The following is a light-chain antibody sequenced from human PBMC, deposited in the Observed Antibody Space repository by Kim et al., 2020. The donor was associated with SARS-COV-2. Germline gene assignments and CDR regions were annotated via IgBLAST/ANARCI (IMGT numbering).Light chain of an antibody. Sequence: SYELTQPPSVSVSPGQTASITCSGDKLGDKYVGWYQQKPGQSPVLVNYQDTKRPSGIPERFSGSNSGNTATLTISGTQAMDEADYYCQAWDISTGVFGGGTQLTVL. J-gene: IGLJ2*01. CDR1: KLGDKY. CDR3: QAWDISTGV. V-gene: IGLV3-1*01. CDR2: QDT.